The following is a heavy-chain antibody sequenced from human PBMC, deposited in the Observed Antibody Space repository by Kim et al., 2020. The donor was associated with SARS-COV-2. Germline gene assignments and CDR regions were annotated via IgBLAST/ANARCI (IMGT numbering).Heavy chain of an antibody. J-gene: IGHJ5*02. V-gene: IGHV3-74*01. D-gene: IGHD2-21*02. Sequence: GGSLRLSCAASGFTFTDYWMHWVRQAPGKGLVWVSRVTSDGSDTIYADSVKGRFTISRDNAKNTVYLQMNSLRVEDTGVYYCVRDVSDRGQSSWRFDPWGQGTLVTVSS. CDR1: GFTFTDYW. CDR2: VTSDGSDT. CDR3: VRDVSDRGQSSWRFDP.